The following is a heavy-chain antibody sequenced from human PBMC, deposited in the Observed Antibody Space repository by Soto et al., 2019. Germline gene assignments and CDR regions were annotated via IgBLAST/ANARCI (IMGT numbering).Heavy chain of an antibody. D-gene: IGHD3-3*01. Sequence: SETLSLTCAVSGGSISSSNWWSWVRQPPGKGLEWIGEIYHSGSTNYNPSLKSRVTISVDKSKNQFSLKLSSVTAADTAVYYCARKGMGVITIFGVVTTGYFDYWGQGTLVTVSS. CDR3: ARKGMGVITIFGVVTTGYFDY. V-gene: IGHV4-4*02. J-gene: IGHJ4*02. CDR1: GGSISSSNW. CDR2: IYHSGST.